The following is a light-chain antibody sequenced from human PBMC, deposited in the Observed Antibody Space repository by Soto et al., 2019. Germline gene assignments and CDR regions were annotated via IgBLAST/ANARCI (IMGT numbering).Light chain of an antibody. Sequence: DIQMTQSPSTLSASVGDRVTITCRASQSISNWLAWYQQKPGKAPKLLLYKASSLESGVPSRFSGSGSGTEFTLTISRLQPDDFATYYCQQYKSYPWTFGQGTKVELK. J-gene: IGKJ1*01. CDR1: QSISNW. V-gene: IGKV1-5*03. CDR2: KAS. CDR3: QQYKSYPWT.